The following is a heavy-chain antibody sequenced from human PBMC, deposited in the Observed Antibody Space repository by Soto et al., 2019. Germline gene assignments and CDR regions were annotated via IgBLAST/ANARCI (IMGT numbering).Heavy chain of an antibody. CDR1: GGSVSSGSYY. J-gene: IGHJ4*02. CDR3: AREGGPAYDSSPIIRFDY. V-gene: IGHV4-61*01. CDR2: IYYSGST. D-gene: IGHD3-22*01. Sequence: PSETLSLTCTVSGGSVSSGSYYWSWIRQPPGKGLEWIGYIYYSGSTNYNPSLKSRVTISVDTSKNQFSLKLSSVTAADTAVYYCAREGGPAYDSSPIIRFDYWGQGTLVTVSS.